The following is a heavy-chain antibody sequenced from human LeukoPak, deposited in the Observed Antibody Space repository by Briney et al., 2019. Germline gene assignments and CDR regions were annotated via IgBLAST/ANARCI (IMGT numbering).Heavy chain of an antibody. D-gene: IGHD6-6*01. CDR3: ARDTAAALDF. V-gene: IGHV3-72*01. CDR2: TKNKGQSHIT. J-gene: IGHJ4*02. Sequence: GGSLRLSCAASGFTFSDHYMDWVRQVPRKGLEWVGRTKNKGQSHITDYAASVKGRFFSSRDDSKNSLYLQMNSLQTDDTGIYYCARDTAAALDFWGQGILVTVSS. CDR1: GFTFSDHY.